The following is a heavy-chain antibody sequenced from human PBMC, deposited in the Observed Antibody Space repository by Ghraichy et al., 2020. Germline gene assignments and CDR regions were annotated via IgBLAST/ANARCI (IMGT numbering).Heavy chain of an antibody. D-gene: IGHD3-10*01. CDR3: ARGITWGFYYMDV. CDR2: TRNKANSYTT. CDR1: GFTFSDHY. J-gene: IGHJ6*03. Sequence: GGSLRLSCAASGFTFSDHYMDWVRQAPGKGLEWVGRTRNKANSYTTEYAASVKGRFTISRDDSKNSLYLQMNSLKTEDTAVYYCARGITWGFYYMDVWGKGTTVTVSS. V-gene: IGHV3-72*01.